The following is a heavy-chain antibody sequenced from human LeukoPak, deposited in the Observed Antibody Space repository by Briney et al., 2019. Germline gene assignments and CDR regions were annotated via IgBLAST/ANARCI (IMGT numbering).Heavy chain of an antibody. J-gene: IGHJ6*02. CDR3: VRHLSGDYAWLDV. CDR1: GGSISSHY. D-gene: IGHD4-17*01. CDR2: IHDSGTT. V-gene: IGHV4-59*08. Sequence: SETLSLTCTVSGGSISSHYWSWIRQPPGKGLEWIGYIHDSGTTNYNPSLKSRVSMSADTFEDQMSLRLRSVTAADTAVYYCVRHLSGDYAWLDVWGQGTTVTVSS.